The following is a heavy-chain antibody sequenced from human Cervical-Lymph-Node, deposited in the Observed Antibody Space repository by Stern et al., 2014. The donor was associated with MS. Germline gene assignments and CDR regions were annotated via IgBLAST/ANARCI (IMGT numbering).Heavy chain of an antibody. J-gene: IGHJ4*02. Sequence: VQLEESGGGVVQPGRSLRLSCAASGFTFSSYGMHWVRQAPGKGLEWVAVIWYDGSNKYYADSVKGRFTISRDNSKNTLYLQMNSLRAEDTAVYYCARDRHDLGYCSGGSCYLPDYWGQGTLVTVSP. CDR3: ARDRHDLGYCSGGSCYLPDY. CDR1: GFTFSSYG. CDR2: IWYDGSNK. D-gene: IGHD2-15*01. V-gene: IGHV3-33*01.